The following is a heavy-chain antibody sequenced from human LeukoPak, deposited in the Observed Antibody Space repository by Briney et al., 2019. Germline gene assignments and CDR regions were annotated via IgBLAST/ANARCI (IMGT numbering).Heavy chain of an antibody. J-gene: IGHJ4*02. V-gene: IGHV2-5*01. Sequence: SGPTLLNPTPTLTLTCSFYGCALSNHAVGVGWIRQPPGEAMEWLALIYCNDDTRYSPSLTSRLTITIDTSKNQFFLTMTYMDPVDTATYYCARIHRKWVASDNWGQGTLVTVSS. D-gene: IGHD6-19*01. CDR2: IYCNDDT. CDR1: GCALSNHAVG. CDR3: ARIHRKWVASDN.